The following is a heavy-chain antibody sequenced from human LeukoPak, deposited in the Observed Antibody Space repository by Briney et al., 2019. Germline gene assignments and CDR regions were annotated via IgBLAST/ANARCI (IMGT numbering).Heavy chain of an antibody. Sequence: TGGSLRLSCAASGFTFSSYSMNWVRQAPGKGLEWVSYISSSSSTIYYADSVKGRFTISKDNAKNSLYLQMNSLRDEDTAVYYCARRTHLGYCSGGSCYAFDYWGQGTLVTVSS. CDR1: GFTFSSYS. V-gene: IGHV3-48*02. D-gene: IGHD2-15*01. CDR2: ISSSSSTI. CDR3: ARRTHLGYCSGGSCYAFDY. J-gene: IGHJ4*02.